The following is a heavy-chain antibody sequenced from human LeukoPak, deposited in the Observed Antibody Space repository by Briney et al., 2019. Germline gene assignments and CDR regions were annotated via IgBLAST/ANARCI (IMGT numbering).Heavy chain of an antibody. CDR2: ISGSGGST. CDR3: AKEWLELLWFDP. D-gene: IGHD1-7*01. CDR1: GFTVSSNY. Sequence: PGGSLRLSCAASGFTVSSNYMSWVRQAPGKGLEWVSAISGSGGSTYYADSVKGRFTISRDNSKNTLYLQMNSLRAEDTAVYYCAKEWLELLWFDPWGQGTLVTVSS. J-gene: IGHJ5*02. V-gene: IGHV3-23*01.